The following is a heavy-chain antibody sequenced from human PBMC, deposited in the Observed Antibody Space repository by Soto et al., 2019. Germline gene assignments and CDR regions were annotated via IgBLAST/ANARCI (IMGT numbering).Heavy chain of an antibody. CDR1: GGTFSSYT. Sequence: QVQLVQSGAEVKKPGSSVKVSCKASGGTFSSYTISWVRQAPGQGLEWMGRIIPILGIANYAQKFQGRVTITADKSTSKAYMELSSLRSEDTAVYYCARRFYDYGGNYGVSNWFDPWGQGTLVTVSS. CDR3: ARRFYDYGGNYGVSNWFDP. CDR2: IIPILGIA. D-gene: IGHD4-17*01. V-gene: IGHV1-69*02. J-gene: IGHJ5*02.